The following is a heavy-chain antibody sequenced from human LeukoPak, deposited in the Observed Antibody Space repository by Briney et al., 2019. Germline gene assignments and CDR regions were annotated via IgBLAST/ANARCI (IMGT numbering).Heavy chain of an antibody. D-gene: IGHD6-19*01. Sequence: GGSLRLSCAASGFTFSSYAMSWVRQAPGKGLEWASAISGSGGSTYYADSVKGRFTISRDNSKNTLYLQMNSLRAEDTAVYYCAKDYSQWLALDYWGQGTLVTVSS. V-gene: IGHV3-23*01. CDR1: GFTFSSYA. CDR3: AKDYSQWLALDY. J-gene: IGHJ4*02. CDR2: ISGSGGST.